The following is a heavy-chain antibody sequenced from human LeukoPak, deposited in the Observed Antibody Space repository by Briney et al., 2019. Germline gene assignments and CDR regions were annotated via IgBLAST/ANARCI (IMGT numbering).Heavy chain of an antibody. J-gene: IGHJ4*02. D-gene: IGHD3-10*02. Sequence: KPSETLSLTCAVYGGSFSDYYWSWIRQPPGKGLEWIAEINHSGITNYNPSLKGRVTMSVDTSKNQFSLKLSSVTAADTAVYYCARRSYVSPFDYWGQGTLVTVSS. CDR3: ARRSYVSPFDY. CDR1: GGSFSDYY. V-gene: IGHV4-34*01. CDR2: INHSGIT.